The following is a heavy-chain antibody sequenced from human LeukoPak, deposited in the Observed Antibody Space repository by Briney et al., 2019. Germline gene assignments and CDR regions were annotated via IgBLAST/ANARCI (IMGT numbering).Heavy chain of an antibody. V-gene: IGHV3-64*01. D-gene: IGHD4-17*01. J-gene: IGHJ4*02. CDR2: ISSNGGST. CDR1: GFTFSSYA. Sequence: PGGSLRLSCAASGFTFSSYAMHWVRQAPGKGLEYVSAISSNGGSTYYANSVKGRFTISRDNSKNTLYLQMGSLRAEDMAVYYCAREDYVYWGQGTLVTVSS. CDR3: AREDYVY.